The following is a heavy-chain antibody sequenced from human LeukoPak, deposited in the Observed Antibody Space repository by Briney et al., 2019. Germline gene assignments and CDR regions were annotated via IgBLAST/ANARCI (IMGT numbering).Heavy chain of an antibody. CDR2: INTVSSYI. CDR3: ARLRRNTDSSGFFYYYDY. CDR1: GFSFSSYS. J-gene: IGHJ4*02. V-gene: IGHV3-21*06. Sequence: PGGSLRLSCAAPGFSFSSYSFNWVRQAPGKGLEWVSSINTVSSYIYYADSLKGRFTISRDNAKNSVYLQMDSLRAEDSAVYYCARLRRNTDSSGFFYYYDYWGQGTLVTVSS. D-gene: IGHD3-22*01.